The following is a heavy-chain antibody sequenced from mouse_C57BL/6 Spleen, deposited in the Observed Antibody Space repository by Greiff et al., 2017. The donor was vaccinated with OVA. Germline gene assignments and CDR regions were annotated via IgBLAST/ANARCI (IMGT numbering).Heavy chain of an antibody. V-gene: IGHV2-6-1*01. CDR3: ARHLYYSNFGWYFDV. D-gene: IGHD2-5*01. CDR1: GFSLTSYG. Sequence: VQLKESGPGLVAPSQSLSITCTVSGFSLTSYGVHWVRQPPGKGLEWLVVIWSDGSTTYNSALKSRLSISKDNSKSQVFLKMNSLQTDDTAMYYVARHLYYSNFGWYFDVWGTGTTVTVSS. J-gene: IGHJ1*03. CDR2: IWSDGST.